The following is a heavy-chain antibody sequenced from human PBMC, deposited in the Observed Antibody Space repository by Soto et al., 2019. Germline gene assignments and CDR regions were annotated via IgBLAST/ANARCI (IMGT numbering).Heavy chain of an antibody. V-gene: IGHV4-30-4*01. CDR1: GGSISSGDYY. CDR3: ARGLSGYCSGGSCYWFDP. D-gene: IGHD2-15*01. J-gene: IGHJ5*02. CDR2: IYYSGST. Sequence: QVQLQESGPGLVKPSQTLSLTCTVSGGSISSGDYYWSWIRQPPGKGLEWIGYIYYSGSTYYNPSLNSRVTISVDTSKNQFSLKLSSVTAADTAVYYCARGLSGYCSGGSCYWFDPWGQGTLVTVSS.